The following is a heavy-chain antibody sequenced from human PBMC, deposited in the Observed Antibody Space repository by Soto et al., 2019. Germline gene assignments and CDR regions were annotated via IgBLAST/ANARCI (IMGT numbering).Heavy chain of an antibody. Sequence: SETLSLTCTVSDASVIRSRHSWIWIRQPPGKGLEWIGNFSFSGSTSYNPSLKGRVTISADTSKNQFSLNLSPVTPADTAVYYCASSSFSSDSFFRNLDSWGQGTLVTVSS. CDR2: FSFSGST. D-gene: IGHD4-4*01. CDR3: ASSSFSSDSFFRNLDS. V-gene: IGHV4-61*01. J-gene: IGHJ4*02. CDR1: DASVIRSRHS.